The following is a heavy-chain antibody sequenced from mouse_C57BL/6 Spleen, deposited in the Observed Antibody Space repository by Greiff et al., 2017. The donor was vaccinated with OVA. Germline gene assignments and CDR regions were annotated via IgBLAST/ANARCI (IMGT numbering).Heavy chain of an antibody. CDR3: ARYGSSYGWYFDV. J-gene: IGHJ1*03. D-gene: IGHD1-1*01. Sequence: DVHLVESGGGLVQPGGSLSLSCAASGFTFTDYYMSWVRQPPGKALEWLGFIRNKANGYTTEYSASVKGRFTISRDTSQSIIYLQMNALRAEDSATYYCARYGSSYGWYFDVWGTGTTVTVSS. CDR2: IRNKANGYTT. CDR1: GFTFTDYY. V-gene: IGHV7-3*01.